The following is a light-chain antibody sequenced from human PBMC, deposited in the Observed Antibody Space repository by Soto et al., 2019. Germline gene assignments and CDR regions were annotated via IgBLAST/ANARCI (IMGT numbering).Light chain of an antibody. CDR2: DAS. J-gene: IGKJ1*01. CDR3: QQRLNWPPG. V-gene: IGKV3-11*01. Sequence: EVVFTQSPRTPSLSPGERATPSCRASQSVSSSYLAWYQQKPGQAPRLLIYDASNRATGIPARFSGSGSGTDFTLTISDLEPADFGLYYCQQRLNWPPGFGQGTKWIS. CDR1: QSVSSSY.